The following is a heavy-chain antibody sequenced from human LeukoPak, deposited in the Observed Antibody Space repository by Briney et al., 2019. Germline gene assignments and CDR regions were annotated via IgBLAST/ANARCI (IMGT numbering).Heavy chain of an antibody. J-gene: IGHJ4*02. Sequence: ASVKVSCKASGYIFTNFGISWVRQARGQGLEWMGWISGYNGNTKYVQKFQGRVTMTTDTSTSTAYMELRSLRSEDTAVYYCARDDDWGPDYWGQGTLVTVSS. D-gene: IGHD3-9*01. CDR1: GYIFTNFG. V-gene: IGHV1-18*01. CDR3: ARDDDWGPDY. CDR2: ISGYNGNT.